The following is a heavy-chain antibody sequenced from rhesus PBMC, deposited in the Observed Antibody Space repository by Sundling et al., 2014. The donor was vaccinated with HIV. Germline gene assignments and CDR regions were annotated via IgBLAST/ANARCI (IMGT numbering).Heavy chain of an antibody. Sequence: QVQLQESGPGLVKPSETLSLTCAVSGGPISGYFYWNWIRQPPGKGLEWIGNIYGNSANTYYNPSLKSRVAISIDTSKNQFFLKLSSVTAADTAVYYCARERGSRVDFWGQGVLVTVSS. J-gene: IGHJ4*01. V-gene: IGHV4S9*01. CDR3: ARERGSRVDF. D-gene: IGHD5-42*01. CDR2: IYGNSANT. CDR1: GGPISGYFY.